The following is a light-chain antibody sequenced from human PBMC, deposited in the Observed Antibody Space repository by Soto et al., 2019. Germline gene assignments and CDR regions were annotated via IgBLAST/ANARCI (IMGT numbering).Light chain of an antibody. Sequence: EIVLTQSPATLSLSPGERPTISCRTSQSVSTYVAWYQHKPGQAPRLLISDASNRATGIPARFSASGSGSDFTLTIDRLEPEDSAVYFCQQRTNWPPTFGGGTKVEI. CDR3: QQRTNWPPT. CDR1: QSVSTY. J-gene: IGKJ4*01. V-gene: IGKV3-11*01. CDR2: DAS.